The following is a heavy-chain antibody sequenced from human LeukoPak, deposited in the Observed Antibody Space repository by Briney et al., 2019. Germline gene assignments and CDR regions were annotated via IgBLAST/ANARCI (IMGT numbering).Heavy chain of an antibody. CDR1: GGSISSSSYY. Sequence: SETLSLTCTVSGGSISSSSYYWGWIRQPPGKGLEWIGSIYYSGSTYYNPSLKSRVTISVDTSKNQFSLKLSSVTAADTAVYYCARHDRRNFWSGYSGYNWFDPWGQGTLVTVSP. CDR2: IYYSGST. V-gene: IGHV4-39*01. D-gene: IGHD3-3*01. CDR3: ARHDRRNFWSGYSGYNWFDP. J-gene: IGHJ5*02.